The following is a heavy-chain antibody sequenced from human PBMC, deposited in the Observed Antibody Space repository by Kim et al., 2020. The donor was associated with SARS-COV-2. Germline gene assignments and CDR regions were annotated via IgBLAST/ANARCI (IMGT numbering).Heavy chain of an antibody. CDR1: GFTFSSYA. V-gene: IGHV3-23*01. J-gene: IGHJ4*02. D-gene: IGHD2-8*01. Sequence: GGSLRLSCAASGFTFSSYAMTWVRQAPGKGLEWVSVISGSGGSTYYADSVKGRFTISRDNSKNTLYLQMNSLRAEDTAIYYCAKDPIMGTFSPYYFDSWGRGHLVTVSS. CDR2: ISGSGGST. CDR3: AKDPIMGTFSPYYFDS.